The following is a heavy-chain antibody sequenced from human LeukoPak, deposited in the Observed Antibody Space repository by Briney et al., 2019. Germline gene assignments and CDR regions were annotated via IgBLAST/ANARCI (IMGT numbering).Heavy chain of an antibody. CDR2: IRYDGSHK. Sequence: PGGSLRLSCAASGFTFSSYGMHWVRQAPGKGLEWVAFIRYDGSHKDYVDSGKGRFTISRDNSKNTLYLQMNSLRAEDTAVYYCARDYGGGDSGSQFSMFDYWGQGALVTVSS. V-gene: IGHV3-30*02. J-gene: IGHJ4*02. CDR1: GFTFSSYG. CDR3: ARDYGGGDSGSQFSMFDY. D-gene: IGHD3-10*01.